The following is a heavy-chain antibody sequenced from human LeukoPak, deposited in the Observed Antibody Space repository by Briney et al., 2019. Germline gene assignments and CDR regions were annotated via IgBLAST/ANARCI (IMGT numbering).Heavy chain of an antibody. V-gene: IGHV5-51*01. Sequence: GESLKISCKGSGYSFTSYWIGWVRQMPGKGLEWMGIIYPGDSDTRYSPSFQGQVTISADKSISTAYLEWSSLKASDTAMYYCARVYGSGSYYLPFGYWGQGTLVTLSS. CDR3: ARVYGSGSYYLPFGY. CDR2: IYPGDSDT. J-gene: IGHJ4*02. D-gene: IGHD3-10*01. CDR1: GYSFTSYW.